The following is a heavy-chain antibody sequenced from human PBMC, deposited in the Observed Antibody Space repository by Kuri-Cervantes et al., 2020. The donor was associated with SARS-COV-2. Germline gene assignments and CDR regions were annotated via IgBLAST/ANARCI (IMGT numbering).Heavy chain of an antibody. CDR1: GYTFTGYY. Sequence: ASVKVSCKAFGYTFTGYYMHWVRQAPGQGLEWMGWINPNSGGTNYAQKFQGWVTMTRDNSKNTLYLQMNSLRAEDTAVYYCAREMKEGAVMGAFDIWGQGTMVTVSS. CDR2: INPNSGGT. CDR3: AREMKEGAVMGAFDI. J-gene: IGHJ3*02. V-gene: IGHV1-2*04. D-gene: IGHD1-26*01.